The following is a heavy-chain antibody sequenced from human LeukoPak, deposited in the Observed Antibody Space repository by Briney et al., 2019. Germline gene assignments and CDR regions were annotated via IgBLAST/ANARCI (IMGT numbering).Heavy chain of an antibody. V-gene: IGHV3-74*01. CDR2: ISTDGSST. D-gene: IGHD3-10*01. Sequence: GGSLRLSCAASGFTFSSYWMHWVRQAPGKGLVWVSRISTDGSSTTYADSVKGRFTISRDNAKNSLYLQMNSLRAEDTAVYYCARDSVVRGAPEFDYWGQGTLVTGSS. CDR1: GFTFSSYW. J-gene: IGHJ4*02. CDR3: ARDSVVRGAPEFDY.